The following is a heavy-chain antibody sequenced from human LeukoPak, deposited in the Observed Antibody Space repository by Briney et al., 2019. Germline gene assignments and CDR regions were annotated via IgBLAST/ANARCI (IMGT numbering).Heavy chain of an antibody. CDR1: GFTFSSYS. D-gene: IGHD4-23*01. J-gene: IGHJ4*02. CDR2: ISTSSYI. Sequence: GGSPRLSCAASGFTFSSYSMNWGRQAPGKGLEGVSAISTSSYIYHADPVKGRFSISRDNAKNSLYLQMNSLGAEDTAVYYCARDYYGGYYFDCWGQGILVTSS. V-gene: IGHV3-21*01. CDR3: ARDYYGGYYFDC.